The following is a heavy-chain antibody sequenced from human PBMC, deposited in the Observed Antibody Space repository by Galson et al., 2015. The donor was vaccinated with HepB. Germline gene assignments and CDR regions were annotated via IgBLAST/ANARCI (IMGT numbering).Heavy chain of an antibody. Sequence: SLRLSCAASGFTFSSYAMSWVRQAPGKGLEWVSAISGSGGSTYYADSVKGRFTISRDNSKNTPYLQMNSLRAEGTAVYYCAKDYDFWSGYYTLDYWGQGTLVTVSS. V-gene: IGHV3-23*01. CDR1: GFTFSSYA. D-gene: IGHD3-3*01. CDR3: AKDYDFWSGYYTLDY. CDR2: ISGSGGST. J-gene: IGHJ4*02.